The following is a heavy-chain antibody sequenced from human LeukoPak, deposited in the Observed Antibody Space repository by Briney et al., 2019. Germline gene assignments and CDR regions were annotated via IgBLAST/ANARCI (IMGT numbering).Heavy chain of an antibody. J-gene: IGHJ5*02. CDR3: VRDSSGWYRWFDP. Sequence: SETLSLTCAVYGGSFSGYYWSWIRQPPGKGLEWIGEINHSGSTNYNPSLKSRVTISVDKSKTQFSLKLSSVTAADTAVYYCVRDSSGWYRWFDPWGQGTLVTVSS. CDR1: GGSFSGYY. D-gene: IGHD6-19*01. V-gene: IGHV4-34*01. CDR2: INHSGST.